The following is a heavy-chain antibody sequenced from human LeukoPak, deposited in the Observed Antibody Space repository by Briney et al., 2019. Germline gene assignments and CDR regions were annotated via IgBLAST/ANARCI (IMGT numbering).Heavy chain of an antibody. J-gene: IGHJ4*02. CDR1: GGSISSGSYY. CDR3: ARLYYDFWSGYYPFDY. D-gene: IGHD3-3*01. V-gene: IGHV4-61*02. CDR2: IYTSGST. Sequence: PSETLSLTCTVSGGSISSGSYYWSWIRQPAGKGLEWIGRIYTSGSTNYNPSLKSRVTISVDTSKNQFSLKLSSVTAADTAVYYCARLYYDFWSGYYPFDYWGQGTLVTVSS.